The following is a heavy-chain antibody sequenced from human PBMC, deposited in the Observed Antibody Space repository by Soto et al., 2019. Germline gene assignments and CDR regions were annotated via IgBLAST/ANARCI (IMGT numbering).Heavy chain of an antibody. CDR3: ARDRPYSDNREVGWFDP. J-gene: IGHJ5*02. D-gene: IGHD1-20*01. Sequence: QVELVQSGAEVRKPGASVKVSCRASGYTFTSSGISWVRQAPGQGLEWMGWISGHNGTTNYAQKSQARVTMTTDTSTRTAFMELRNLISDDTAVYYCARDRPYSDNREVGWFDPWGQGTLVTVSS. CDR2: ISGHNGTT. V-gene: IGHV1-18*01. CDR1: GYTFTSSG.